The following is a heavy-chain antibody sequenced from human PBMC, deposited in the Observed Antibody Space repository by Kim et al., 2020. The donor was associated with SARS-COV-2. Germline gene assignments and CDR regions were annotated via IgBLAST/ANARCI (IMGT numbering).Heavy chain of an antibody. J-gene: IGHJ4*02. Sequence: ASVKVSCKASGYTFTNYGVHWVRQAPGQRLEWMGWISAGNGKAKYSEKFQDRVTISRDTLGNTAYMEVSTLRSEDTAVYYCARGRGICSSSSCHPYYFDFWGQGSLVTGSS. CDR3: ARGRGICSSSSCHPYYFDF. CDR1: GYTFTNYG. V-gene: IGHV1-3*01. D-gene: IGHD2-2*01. CDR2: ISAGNGKA.